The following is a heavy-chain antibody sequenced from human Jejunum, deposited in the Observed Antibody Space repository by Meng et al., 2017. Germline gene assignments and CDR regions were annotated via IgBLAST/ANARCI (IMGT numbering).Heavy chain of an antibody. D-gene: IGHD3-10*01. V-gene: IGHV4-59*01. Sequence: SETLSLTCSASGGSISGYYCSWIRQPPGKGLEWIGYIHDSGNTKYNPSLESRVSISLDTSSNQFSLKLSSVTAADTAMYYCSRGWGYGSGTYYILGRVSLYGMDVWGRGPTVTVPS. CDR3: SRGWGYGSGTYYILGRVSLYGMDV. J-gene: IGHJ6*02. CDR2: IHDSGNT. CDR1: GGSISGYY.